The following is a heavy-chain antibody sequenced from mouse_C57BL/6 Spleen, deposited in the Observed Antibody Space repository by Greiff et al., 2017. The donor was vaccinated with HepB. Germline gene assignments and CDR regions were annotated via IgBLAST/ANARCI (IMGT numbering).Heavy chain of an antibody. CDR2: IYPSDSET. CDR1: GYTFTSYW. Sequence: VQLQQPGAELVRPGSSVKLSCKASGYTFTSYWMDWVKQRPGQGLEWIGNIYPSDSETHYNQKFKDKATLTVDKSSSTAYMQLSSLTSEDSAVYYCARSSTTVSYFDVWGTGTTVTVSS. J-gene: IGHJ1*03. V-gene: IGHV1-61*01. CDR3: ARSSTTVSYFDV. D-gene: IGHD1-1*01.